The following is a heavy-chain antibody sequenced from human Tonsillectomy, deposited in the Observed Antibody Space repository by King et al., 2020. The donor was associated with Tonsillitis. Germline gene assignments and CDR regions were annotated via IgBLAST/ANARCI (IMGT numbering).Heavy chain of an antibody. CDR2: ISGSSNTI. CDR1: GFTFSSC. CDR3: ARDRGGSSSSYGMDV. D-gene: IGHD6-6*01. Sequence: VQLVESGGDLVQPGGSLRLSCAASGFTFSSCMNWVRQAPGVGLEWLSYISGSSNTIYYADSVKGRFTVSRDNAENSLCLQMNSLRAEDMAVYFCARDRGGSSSSYGMDVWGQGTTVTVSS. V-gene: IGHV3-48*01. J-gene: IGHJ6*02.